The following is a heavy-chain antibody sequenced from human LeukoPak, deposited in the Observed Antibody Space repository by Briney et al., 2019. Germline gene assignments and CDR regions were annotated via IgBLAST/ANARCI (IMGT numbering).Heavy chain of an antibody. CDR3: ARGGYSGSRYYYNYMDV. Sequence: SDTLSLTCAVSGYSISSGYYWGWIRQPPGKGLEWIGSNYRNGSTYYNPSLKSRVTISVDTSKNQLSLNLSSVTAADTAVYYCARGGYSGSRYYYNYMDVWGKGTTVTVSS. J-gene: IGHJ6*03. CDR2: NYRNGST. CDR1: GYSISSGYY. V-gene: IGHV4-38-2*01. D-gene: IGHD1-26*01.